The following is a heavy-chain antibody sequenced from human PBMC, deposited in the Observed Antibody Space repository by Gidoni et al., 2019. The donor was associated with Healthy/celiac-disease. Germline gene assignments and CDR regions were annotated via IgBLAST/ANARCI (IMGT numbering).Heavy chain of an antibody. D-gene: IGHD6-6*01. Sequence: QLQLQESGPGLVKPSETLSLTCTVSGGSISSSSYYWGWIRQPPGKGLEWIGSIYYSGSTYYNPSLKSRVTISVDTSKNQFSLKLSSVTAADTAVYYCARWSSSPRGNWFDPWGQGTLVTVSS. V-gene: IGHV4-39*01. CDR3: ARWSSSPRGNWFDP. CDR2: IYYSGST. CDR1: GGSISSSSYY. J-gene: IGHJ5*02.